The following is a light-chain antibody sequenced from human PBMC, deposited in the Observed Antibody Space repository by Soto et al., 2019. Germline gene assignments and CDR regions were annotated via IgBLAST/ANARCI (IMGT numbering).Light chain of an antibody. CDR3: SSYTSSSDVV. J-gene: IGLJ2*01. CDR1: SSDVGGYNY. V-gene: IGLV2-14*01. CDR2: DVS. Sequence: QSVLTQPASVSGSPGQSITISCTGTSSDVGGYNYVSWYQQHPGKAPKLLIYDVSNRPSGVSNRFSGSKSGNTASLTISGLQAEDEADYYWSSYTSSSDVVFGGGTKLTVL.